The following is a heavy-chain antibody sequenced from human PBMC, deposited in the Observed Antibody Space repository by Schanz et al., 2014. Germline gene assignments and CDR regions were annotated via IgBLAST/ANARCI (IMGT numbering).Heavy chain of an antibody. D-gene: IGHD3-10*01. J-gene: IGHJ4*02. CDR3: AKDGIMVQGVIWERYFDS. Sequence: VQLVESGGGLVKPGGSLRLSCAASGFTFSIYGMSWVRQAPGKGLEWVSDISDSGDSTHYADSVKGRFTISRDNAKNSLYLQMNSLRAEDTALYYCAKDGIMVQGVIWERYFDSWGQGTLVTVSS. CDR1: GFTFSIYG. V-gene: IGHV3-11*01. CDR2: ISDSGDST.